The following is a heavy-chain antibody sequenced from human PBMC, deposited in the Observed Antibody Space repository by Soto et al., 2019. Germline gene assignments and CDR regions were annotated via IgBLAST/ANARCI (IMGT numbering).Heavy chain of an antibody. CDR2: ISSGSTTI. CDR3: ARRYSSSSRTMDV. CDR1: GFTFSNYY. J-gene: IGHJ6*02. V-gene: IGHV3-48*02. Sequence: GGSLRLSCAAPGFTFSNYYMNWVRQAPGKGLEWVSYISSGSTTIYYADSVQGRISISRDNAKSSLYLQMNSLRDEDTAVYYCARRYSSSSRTMDVWGQGTTVTVSS. D-gene: IGHD6-13*01.